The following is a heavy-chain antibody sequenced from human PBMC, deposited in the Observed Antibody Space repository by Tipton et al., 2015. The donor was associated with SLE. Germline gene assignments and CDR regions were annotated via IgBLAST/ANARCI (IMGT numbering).Heavy chain of an antibody. CDR3: AKAYSSSWIY. J-gene: IGHJ4*02. CDR2: IIYSGGST. D-gene: IGHD6-13*01. CDR1: GFTFSSYA. Sequence: SLRLSCAASGFTFSSYAMSWVRQAPGKGLEWVSIIYSGGSTYYADSVKGRFTISRDNSKNTLFLQMNSLRAEDTALYYCAKAYSSSWIYWGQGTLVTVSS. V-gene: IGHV3-23*03.